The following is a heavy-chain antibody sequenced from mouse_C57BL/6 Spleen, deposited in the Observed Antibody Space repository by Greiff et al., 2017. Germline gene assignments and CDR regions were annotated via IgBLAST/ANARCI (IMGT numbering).Heavy chain of an antibody. CDR3: ASELGDYYAMDY. CDR2: ISYDGSN. V-gene: IGHV3-6*01. CDR1: GYSITSGYY. D-gene: IGHD4-1*01. J-gene: IGHJ4*01. Sequence: EVKLVESGPGLVKPSQSLSLTCSVTGYSITSGYYWNWIRQFPGNKLEWMGYISYDGSNNYNPSLKNRISITRDTSKNQFFLKLNSVTTEDTATYYCASELGDYYAMDYWGQGTSVTVSS.